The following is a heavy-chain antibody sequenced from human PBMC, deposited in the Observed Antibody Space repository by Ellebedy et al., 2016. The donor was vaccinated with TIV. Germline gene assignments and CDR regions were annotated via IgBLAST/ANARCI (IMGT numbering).Heavy chain of an antibody. D-gene: IGHD6-19*01. Sequence: GESLKISCAASEFTFSDYAMHWVRQAPGKGLEWVAVISEDGGDTYYAGSVKGRFTISRDNSKNTLYLRMNNLRAEDTAVYYCAREQWGDSGFDPWGQGTLVTVSS. CDR1: EFTFSDYA. V-gene: IGHV3-30-3*01. CDR3: AREQWGDSGFDP. CDR2: ISEDGGDT. J-gene: IGHJ5*02.